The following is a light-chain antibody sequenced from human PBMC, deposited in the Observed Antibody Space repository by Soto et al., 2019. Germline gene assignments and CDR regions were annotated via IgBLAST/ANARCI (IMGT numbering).Light chain of an antibody. Sequence: EIVLTQSPGTLSLSPGERVTLSCRASQSVSSNYLAWYQQKPGQAPRLLIYGASSRATGIPDRFSGSGSGTDFTLTISSLDPEDFAVYYCQQYGNSPLTFGAGTKVAIK. J-gene: IGKJ4*01. CDR2: GAS. V-gene: IGKV3-20*01. CDR3: QQYGNSPLT. CDR1: QSVSSNY.